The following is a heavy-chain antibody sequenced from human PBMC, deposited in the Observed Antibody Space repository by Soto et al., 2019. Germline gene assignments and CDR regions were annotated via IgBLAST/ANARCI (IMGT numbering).Heavy chain of an antibody. D-gene: IGHD3-9*01. CDR1: GGSISSSSYY. J-gene: IGHJ3*02. Sequence: TSETLSLTCTVSGGSISSSSYYWGWIRQPPGKGLEWIGSIYYSGSTYYNPSLKSRVTISVDTSKNQFSLKLSSVTAADTAVYYCARQSYDILTGYDAFDIWGQGTMVTVSS. CDR2: IYYSGST. CDR3: ARQSYDILTGYDAFDI. V-gene: IGHV4-39*01.